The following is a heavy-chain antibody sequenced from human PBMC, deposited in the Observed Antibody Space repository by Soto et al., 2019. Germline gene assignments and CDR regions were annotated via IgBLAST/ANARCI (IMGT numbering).Heavy chain of an antibody. CDR2: INHSGST. Sequence: SETLSLTCAVYGGSFSGYYWSWIRQPPGKGLEWIGEINHSGSTNYNPSLKSRVTISVDTSKNQFSLKLSSVTAADTAVYYCAEQNTRYCSGGSCYSLDDAFDIWGQGTMVTVSS. CDR1: GGSFSGYY. CDR3: AEQNTRYCSGGSCYSLDDAFDI. V-gene: IGHV4-34*01. J-gene: IGHJ3*02. D-gene: IGHD2-15*01.